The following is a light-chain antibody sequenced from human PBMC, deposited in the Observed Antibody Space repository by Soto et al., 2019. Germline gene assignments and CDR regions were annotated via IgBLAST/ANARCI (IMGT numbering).Light chain of an antibody. CDR1: QSVLYSSNNKSY. CDR3: QQYFTTPFT. CDR2: WAS. V-gene: IGKV4-1*01. J-gene: IGKJ3*01. Sequence: DIVMTQSPDSLAVSLGERATINCKSSQSVLYSSNNKSYLAWYQHKPGQPPKLLIFWASTRESGVPDRFSGSGSGTDFTLTISSLQAKDVAVYYCQQYFTTPFTFGPGTKVDIK.